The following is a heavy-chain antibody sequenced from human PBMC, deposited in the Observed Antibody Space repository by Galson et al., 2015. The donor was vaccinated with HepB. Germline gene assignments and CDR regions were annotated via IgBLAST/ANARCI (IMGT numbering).Heavy chain of an antibody. V-gene: IGHV1-3*04. J-gene: IGHJ5*02. CDR2: INTGNGNT. CDR1: GYTFINYA. CDR3: ARATLGGIWFDP. Sequence: SVKVSCKASGYTFINYAMRWVRQAPGQRLEWMGWINTGNGNTKYSQKFQGRVTITRDTSASTAYMELSSLRSEDTAVYYCARATLGGIWFDPWGQGTLVTVSS. D-gene: IGHD3-16*01.